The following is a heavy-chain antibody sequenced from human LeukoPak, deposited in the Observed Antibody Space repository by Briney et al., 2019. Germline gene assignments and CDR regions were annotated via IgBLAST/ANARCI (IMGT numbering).Heavy chain of an antibody. CDR3: AILRDQPGYYYGMDV. Sequence: PGGSLRLSCAASGFTFSSYAMSWVRQAPGKGLEWVSAISGSGGSTYYADSVKGRFTISRDNSKNTLYLQMNSLRAEDTAVYYCAILRDQPGYYYGMDVWGQGTTVTVSS. J-gene: IGHJ6*02. D-gene: IGHD2-2*01. CDR2: ISGSGGST. V-gene: IGHV3-23*01. CDR1: GFTFSSYA.